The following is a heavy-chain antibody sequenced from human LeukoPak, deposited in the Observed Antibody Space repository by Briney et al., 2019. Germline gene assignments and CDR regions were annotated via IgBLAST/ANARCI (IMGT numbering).Heavy chain of an antibody. Sequence: SVKVSCKASGGTFSSYAISWVRQAPGQGLEWMGGIIPIFGTANYAQKFQGRVTITTDESTSTAYMELSSLRSEDTAVYYCAIASCGNDILTGHDYWGQGTLVTVSS. J-gene: IGHJ4*02. CDR3: AIASCGNDILTGHDY. CDR1: GGTFSSYA. V-gene: IGHV1-69*05. D-gene: IGHD3-9*01. CDR2: IIPIFGTA.